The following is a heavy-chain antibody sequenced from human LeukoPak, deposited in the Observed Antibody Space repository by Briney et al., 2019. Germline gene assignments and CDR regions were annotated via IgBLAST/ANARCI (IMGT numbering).Heavy chain of an antibody. V-gene: IGHV3-30*18. CDR3: AKARYGGSCYS. Sequence: GRSLRLSCAASGFTFSSYGMPWVRQAPGKGLEWVAVISYDGSNKYYADSVKGRFTISRDNSKNTLYLQMNSLRAEDTAVYYCAKARYGGSCYSWGQGTLVTVSS. CDR2: ISYDGSNK. D-gene: IGHD2-15*01. J-gene: IGHJ4*02. CDR1: GFTFSSYG.